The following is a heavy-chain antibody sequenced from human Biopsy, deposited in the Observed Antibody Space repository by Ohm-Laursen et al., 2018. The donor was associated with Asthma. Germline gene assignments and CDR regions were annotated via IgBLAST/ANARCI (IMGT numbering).Heavy chain of an antibody. J-gene: IGHJ6*02. CDR2: LIPVLGTP. Sequence: SVKVSCKASGDSFSNYAISWVRQAPGQGLEWLGGLIPVLGTPDHAQMFEGRVTITADESTSTAYMERSSLSSEDTAVYYCARGYSGSDRIVYYYSGLEVWGQGTTVTVSS. CDR3: ARGYSGSDRIVYYYSGLEV. D-gene: IGHD5-12*01. CDR1: GDSFSNYA. V-gene: IGHV1-69*13.